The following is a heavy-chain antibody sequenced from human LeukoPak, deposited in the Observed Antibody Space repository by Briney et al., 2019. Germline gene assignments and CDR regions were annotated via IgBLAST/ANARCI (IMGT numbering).Heavy chain of an antibody. J-gene: IGHJ3*02. Sequence: SVKVSCKASGGTFSSYVISWVRQAPGQGLEWMGGIIPIFGTANYAQKFQGRVTITTDESTSTAYMELSSLRSEDTAVYYCARNDRLGQQLVLNAFDIWGQGTMVTVSS. V-gene: IGHV1-69*05. CDR3: ARNDRLGQQLVLNAFDI. CDR1: GGTFSSYV. CDR2: IIPIFGTA. D-gene: IGHD6-13*01.